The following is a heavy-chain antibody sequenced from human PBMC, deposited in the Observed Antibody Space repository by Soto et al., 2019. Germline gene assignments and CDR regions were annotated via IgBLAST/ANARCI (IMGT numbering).Heavy chain of an antibody. Sequence: GGSLRLSCAASGFTFSSYAMHWVRQAPGKGLEWVAVISYDGSNKYYADSVKCRFTISRDNSKNTLYLQMNSLRAEDTAVYYCARVSSSSYFYSWGQGTPFTVSS. J-gene: IGHJ4*02. CDR2: ISYDGSNK. V-gene: IGHV3-30*04. CDR3: ARVSSSSYFYS. D-gene: IGHD6-13*01. CDR1: GFTFSSYA.